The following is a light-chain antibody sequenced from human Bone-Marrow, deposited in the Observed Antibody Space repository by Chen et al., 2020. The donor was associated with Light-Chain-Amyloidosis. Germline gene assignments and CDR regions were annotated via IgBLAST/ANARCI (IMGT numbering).Light chain of an antibody. CDR2: DDS. CDR1: NIGSTS. V-gene: IGLV3-21*02. CDR3: QVWDRSSDRPV. Sequence: SYVLTQPSSVSVAPGQTATIACGGNNIGSTSVHCYQQTPGQAPLLVVYDDSDRPSGIPERLSGSNTGNTATLRSRRVEAGDEADDYCQVWDRSSDRPVFGGGTELTVL. J-gene: IGLJ3*02.